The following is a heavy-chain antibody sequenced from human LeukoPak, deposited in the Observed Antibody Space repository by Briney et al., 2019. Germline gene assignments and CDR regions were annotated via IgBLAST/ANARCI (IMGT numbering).Heavy chain of an antibody. Sequence: PSETLSLTCTVSGGSISSSSYYWGWIRQPPGKGLEWIGSIYYSGSTYYNPSLKSRVTISVDTSKNQFSLKLSSVTAADTAVYYCARLGVDYGGNKYFDYWGQGTLVTVSS. CDR3: ARLGVDYGGNKYFDY. J-gene: IGHJ4*02. CDR2: IYYSGST. D-gene: IGHD4-23*01. CDR1: GGSISSSSYY. V-gene: IGHV4-39*07.